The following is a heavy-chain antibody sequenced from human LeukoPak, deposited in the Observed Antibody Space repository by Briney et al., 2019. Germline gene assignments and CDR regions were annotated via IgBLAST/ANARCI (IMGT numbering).Heavy chain of an antibody. Sequence: GALVKVSCKASGYTFTSYDINWVRQATGQGLEWMGWMNPNSGNTGYAQKFQGRVTMTRNTSISTAYMELSSLRSEDTAVYYCARGRGSATYYYYMDVWGKGTTVTVSS. CDR1: GYTFTSYD. D-gene: IGHD1-26*01. V-gene: IGHV1-8*01. CDR2: MNPNSGNT. CDR3: ARGRGSATYYYYMDV. J-gene: IGHJ6*03.